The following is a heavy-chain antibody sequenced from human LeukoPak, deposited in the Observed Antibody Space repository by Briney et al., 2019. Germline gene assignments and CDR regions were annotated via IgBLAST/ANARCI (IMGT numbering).Heavy chain of an antibody. J-gene: IGHJ3*02. CDR2: ISGSGGST. V-gene: IGHV3-23*01. CDR3: ARACSGGSCYGAFDI. D-gene: IGHD2-15*01. CDR1: GFTFSSYA. Sequence: GGSLRLSCAASGFTFSSYATSWVRQAPGKGLEWVSAISGSGGSTYYADSVKGRFTISRDNSKNTLYLQMNSLRAEDTAVYYCARACSGGSCYGAFDIWGQGTMVTVSS.